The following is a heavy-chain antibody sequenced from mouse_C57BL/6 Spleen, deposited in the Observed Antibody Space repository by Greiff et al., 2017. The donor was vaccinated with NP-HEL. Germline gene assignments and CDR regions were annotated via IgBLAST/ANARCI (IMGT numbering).Heavy chain of an antibody. V-gene: IGHV3-6*01. CDR2: ISYDGSN. CDR3: ASASSGYEV. J-gene: IGHJ2*01. Sequence: EVKLVESGPGLVKPSQSLSLTCSVTGYSITSGYYWNWIRQFPGNKLEWMGYISYDGSNNYNPSLKNRISITRDTSKNQFFLKLNSVTTEDTATYYCASASSGYEVWGQGTTLTVSS. CDR1: GYSITSGYY. D-gene: IGHD3-2*02.